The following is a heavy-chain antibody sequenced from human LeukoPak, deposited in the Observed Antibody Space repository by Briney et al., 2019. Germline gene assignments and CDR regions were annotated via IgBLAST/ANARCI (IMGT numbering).Heavy chain of an antibody. Sequence: PGGSLRLSCAASGFTFSSYGMHWVRQAPGKGLEWVAVISYDGSNKYYADSVKGRFTISRDNSKNTLYLQMNSLRAEDTAVYYCAKWGAEYYYDSSGYYRRYAFDIWGQGTMVTVSS. V-gene: IGHV3-30*18. CDR2: ISYDGSNK. J-gene: IGHJ3*02. D-gene: IGHD3-22*01. CDR1: GFTFSSYG. CDR3: AKWGAEYYYDSSGYYRRYAFDI.